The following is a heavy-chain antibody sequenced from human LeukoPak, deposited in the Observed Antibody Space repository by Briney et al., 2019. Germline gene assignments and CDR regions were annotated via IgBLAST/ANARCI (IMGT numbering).Heavy chain of an antibody. V-gene: IGHV3-33*01. CDR1: GXTFSSYG. Sequence: GRSLRLSCAASGXTFSSYGVHWVRQAPGKGREWVAVIWYDGSNKYYADSVKGRFTISRDNSKNTLYLQMNSLRAEDTAVYYCARDLGGVSFDYWGQGTLVTVSS. D-gene: IGHD3-16*01. CDR3: ARDLGGVSFDY. J-gene: IGHJ4*02. CDR2: IWYDGSNK.